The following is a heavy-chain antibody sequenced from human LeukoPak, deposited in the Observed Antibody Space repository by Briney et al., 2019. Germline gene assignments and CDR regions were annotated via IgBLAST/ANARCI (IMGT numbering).Heavy chain of an antibody. J-gene: IGHJ3*02. V-gene: IGHV1-2*02. Sequence: ASVKVSCKASGYTFTGYYMHWVRQAPGQGLEWMGWINPNSGGTNYAQKFQGRVTMTRDTSVSTAYMELSRLTSDDTAVYYCARWFVVPAAGEEYAFDIWGQGTMVTVSA. CDR3: ARWFVVPAAGEEYAFDI. CDR1: GYTFTGYY. CDR2: INPNSGGT. D-gene: IGHD2-2*01.